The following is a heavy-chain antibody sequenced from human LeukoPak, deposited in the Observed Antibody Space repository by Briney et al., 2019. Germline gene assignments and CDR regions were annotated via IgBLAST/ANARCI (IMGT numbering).Heavy chain of an antibody. CDR3: ARDRARAIDY. J-gene: IGHJ4*02. CDR2: INIDESST. Sequence: GGSLRLSCAASGFTFSSYSMNWVRQAPGKGLVWVSRINIDESSTTYADSVKGRFTISRDNAKNTLYLQMNSLRAEDTAVYYCARDRARAIDYWGQGTLVTVSS. V-gene: IGHV3-74*03. CDR1: GFTFSSYS.